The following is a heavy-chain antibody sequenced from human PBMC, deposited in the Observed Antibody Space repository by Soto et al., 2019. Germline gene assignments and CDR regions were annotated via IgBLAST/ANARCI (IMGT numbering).Heavy chain of an antibody. D-gene: IGHD1-20*01. CDR3: ARLNYYFHH. CDR2: IYHAWTT. J-gene: IGHJ4*02. Sequence: QVQLQESGPGLVKPSETLSLTCTVSGDSITAYYWSWIRQPPGKGLEWMGYIYHAWTTNYNPSLRGRVTMSVDTSRNRFSLKLKSVTAAHTATYYCARLNYYFHHWGQGTLVTVSS. V-gene: IGHV4-59*12. CDR1: GDSITAYY.